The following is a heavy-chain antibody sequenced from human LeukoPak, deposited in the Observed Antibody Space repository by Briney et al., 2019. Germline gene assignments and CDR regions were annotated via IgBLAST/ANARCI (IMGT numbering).Heavy chain of an antibody. CDR3: ARDLLTVKTEDY. Sequence: ASVKVSCKASGYTFTGYYMHWVRQAPGQGLEWMGWINPNSGGTNYAQKFQGRVTMTRDTSISTAYMELSRLRSDDTAVYYCARDLLTVKTEDYWGQGTLVTVSS. CDR2: INPNSGGT. CDR1: GYTFTGYY. J-gene: IGHJ4*02. V-gene: IGHV1-2*02. D-gene: IGHD4-11*01.